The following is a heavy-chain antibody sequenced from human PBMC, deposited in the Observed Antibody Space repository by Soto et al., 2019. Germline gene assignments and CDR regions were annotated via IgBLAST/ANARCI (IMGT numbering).Heavy chain of an antibody. CDR3: ARGGEPTDGYYFDS. Sequence: GGSLRLSCAASGFIFTSYNMHWVRQAPGKGLQWVAVISYDGTNQYYTDSVKGRFTISRDKSKNTIYLQMHTLTSDDSAVYYCARGGEPTDGYYFDSWGQGALVTVSS. D-gene: IGHD3-16*01. CDR1: GFIFTSYN. V-gene: IGHV3-30-3*01. CDR2: ISYDGTNQ. J-gene: IGHJ4*02.